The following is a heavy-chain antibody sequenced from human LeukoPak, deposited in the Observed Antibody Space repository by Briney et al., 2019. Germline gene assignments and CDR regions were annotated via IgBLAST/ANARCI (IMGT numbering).Heavy chain of an antibody. J-gene: IGHJ6*03. CDR3: ARGTSYGDYNYYYYYMDV. Sequence: SETLSLTRPVSCGSIRSYYWGWVRPPPGKGVNLIWFIYFSGDTNYNPSLKSRVTISVDTSKNQFSLKLSSVTAADTAVYYCARGTSYGDYNYYYYYMDVWGKGTTVTVSS. D-gene: IGHD4-17*01. CDR2: IYFSGDT. CDR1: CGSIRSYY. V-gene: IGHV4-59*01.